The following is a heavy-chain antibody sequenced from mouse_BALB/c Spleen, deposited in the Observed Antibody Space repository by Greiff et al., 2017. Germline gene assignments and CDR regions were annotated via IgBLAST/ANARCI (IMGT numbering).Heavy chain of an antibody. CDR2: IRLKSNNYAT. CDR1: GFTFSNYW. D-gene: IGHD1-1*01. V-gene: IGHV6-6*02. J-gene: IGHJ3*01. CDR3: TSNPPYYYGSSPFAY. Sequence: EVKVVESGGGLVQPGGSMKLSCVASGFTFSNYWMNWVRQSPEKGLEWVAEIRLKSNNYATHYAESVKGRFTISSDDSKSSVYLQMNNLRAEDTGIYYCTSNPPYYYGSSPFAYWGQGTLVTVSA.